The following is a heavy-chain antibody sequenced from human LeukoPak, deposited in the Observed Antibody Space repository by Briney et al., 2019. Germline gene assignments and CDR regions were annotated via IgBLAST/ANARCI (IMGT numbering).Heavy chain of an antibody. Sequence: PGGSLRLSCAASGFTFSTYWMSWVRQAPGKGLEWVANIKEDGSQKYYVDSVKGRFTISRDNSKNTLYLQMNSLRAEDTAIYYCARGDRAAAGFDYWGQGTLVTVSS. J-gene: IGHJ4*02. CDR1: GFTFSTYW. CDR3: ARGDRAAAGFDY. CDR2: IKEDGSQK. D-gene: IGHD6-13*01. V-gene: IGHV3-7*05.